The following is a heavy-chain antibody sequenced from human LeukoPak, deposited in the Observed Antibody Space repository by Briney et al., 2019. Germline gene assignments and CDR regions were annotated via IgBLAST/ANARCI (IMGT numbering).Heavy chain of an antibody. Sequence: GASVKVSCKTSGYTFTSYAIQWARQAPGQRLEWMGWINAGNGDTKYSEKFQGRVTITRDTSASTVYMALSSLGSEDTAVYYCARDHSTYYDFWSGYYGSYYYGMDVWGQGTTVTVSS. CDR2: INAGNGDT. CDR1: GYTFTSYA. CDR3: ARDHSTYYDFWSGYYGSYYYGMDV. V-gene: IGHV1-3*01. J-gene: IGHJ6*02. D-gene: IGHD3-3*01.